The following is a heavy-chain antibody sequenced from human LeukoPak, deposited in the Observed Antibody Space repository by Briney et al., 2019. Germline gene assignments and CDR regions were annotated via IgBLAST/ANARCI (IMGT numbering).Heavy chain of an antibody. Sequence: PGGSLRLSCAASGFTFSNYAMHWVRQAPGKGLEWVAVISYDGSNKYYADSVKGRFTIPRDNSKNTLYLQMNSLRAEDTAVYYCARDPYQPGYGYTYFDYWGQGTLVTVSS. V-gene: IGHV3-30-3*01. CDR2: ISYDGSNK. CDR1: GFTFSNYA. J-gene: IGHJ4*02. CDR3: ARDPYQPGYGYTYFDY. D-gene: IGHD5-18*01.